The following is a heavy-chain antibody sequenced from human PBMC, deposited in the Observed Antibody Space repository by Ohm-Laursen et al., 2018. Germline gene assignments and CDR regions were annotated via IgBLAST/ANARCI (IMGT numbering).Heavy chain of an antibody. Sequence: SLRLSCAASGFTFSSYEMNWVRQAPGKGLEWVSYISSSGSTIYYADSVKGRFTISRDNAKNSLYLQMNSLRAEDTAVYYCARREWLPRSDFGYWGQGTLVTVSS. CDR2: ISSSGSTI. D-gene: IGHD3-3*01. CDR1: GFTFSSYE. CDR3: ARREWLPRSDFGY. J-gene: IGHJ4*02. V-gene: IGHV3-48*03.